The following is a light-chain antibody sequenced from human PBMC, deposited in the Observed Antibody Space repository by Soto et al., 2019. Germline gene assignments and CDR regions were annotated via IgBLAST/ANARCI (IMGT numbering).Light chain of an antibody. V-gene: IGLV2-14*01. J-gene: IGLJ1*01. CDR2: DVS. CDR1: SSDVGNYNY. CDR3: NSYTSSSTYV. Sequence: QSVLTQPASVSGSPGQSITISCTGTSSDVGNYNYVSWYQQHPGKAPKLMIYDVSNRPSGVSNRFSDSKSGNTASLTISGLQAEDEADYYCNSYTSSSTYVFGAGTKLTVL.